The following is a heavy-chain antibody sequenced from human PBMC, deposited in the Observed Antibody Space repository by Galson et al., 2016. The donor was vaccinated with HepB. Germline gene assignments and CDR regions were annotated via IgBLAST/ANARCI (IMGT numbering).Heavy chain of an antibody. CDR1: GGFFNGYN. CDR2: INHSGNT. V-gene: IGHV4-34*01. D-gene: IGHD3-16*01. CDR3: ARARFGSRWYFDY. J-gene: IGHJ4*02. Sequence: SETLSLTCTVSGGFFNGYNWTWFRQPPEKGLEFIGDINHSGNTNYNPSLKSRVTMSVDTSKNQFSLKLTSMTAADTAVYYCARARFGSRWYFDYWGQGTLVTVSS.